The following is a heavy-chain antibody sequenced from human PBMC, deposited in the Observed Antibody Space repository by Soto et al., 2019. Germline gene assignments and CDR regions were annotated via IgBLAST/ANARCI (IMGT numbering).Heavy chain of an antibody. CDR3: ANLLYYDFWSGQNWVDP. D-gene: IGHD3-3*01. J-gene: IGHJ5*02. CDR1: GFTFSSYA. Sequence: EVQLLESGGGLVQPGGSLRLSCAASGFTFSSYAMSWVRQAPGKGLEWVSAISGSGGSTYYADSVKGRFTISRDNSKTTVYLQMNSLRAEDTAVYYCANLLYYDFWSGQNWVDPWGQGTLVTVSS. CDR2: ISGSGGST. V-gene: IGHV3-23*01.